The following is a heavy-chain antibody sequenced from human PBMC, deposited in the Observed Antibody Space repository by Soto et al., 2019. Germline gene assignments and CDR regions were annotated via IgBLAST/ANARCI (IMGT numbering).Heavy chain of an antibody. CDR1: GFIFSDYW. CDR3: ARTRIGSSWSREYFQF. D-gene: IGHD6-13*01. CDR2: IKQDGSEK. Sequence: EVQLVESGGGVVQPGGSLTLSCAGSGFIFSDYWMSWVRQAPGKGLERVANIKQDGSEKYYVDSVEGRFTISRDNTKNALYLMMSSLSVEDTAVYYCARTRIGSSWSREYFQFWGQGTLVTVSS. V-gene: IGHV3-7*03. J-gene: IGHJ1*01.